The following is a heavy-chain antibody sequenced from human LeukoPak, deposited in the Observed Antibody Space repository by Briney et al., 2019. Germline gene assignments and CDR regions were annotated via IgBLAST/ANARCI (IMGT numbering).Heavy chain of an antibody. CDR1: GFTVSSNY. V-gene: IGHV3-66*01. D-gene: IGHD6-13*01. J-gene: IGHJ6*03. CDR2: IYSGGST. CDR3: ARARKAAAASYYYYYMDV. Sequence: GGSLRLSCAASGFTVSSNYMSWVRQAPGKGLEWVSVIYSGGSTYYADSVKGRFTISRDNSKNTLYLQMNSLRAEDTAVYYCARARKAAAASYYYYYMDVWGKGTTVTISS.